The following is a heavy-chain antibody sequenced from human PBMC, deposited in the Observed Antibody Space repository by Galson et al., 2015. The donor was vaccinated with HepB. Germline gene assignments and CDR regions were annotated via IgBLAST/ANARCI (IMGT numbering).Heavy chain of an antibody. D-gene: IGHD6-13*01. CDR2: ISAYDGNT. J-gene: IGHJ4*02. CDR1: GYTFTSYG. V-gene: IGHV1-18*04. CDR3: ARDDRIAAAGDFDY. Sequence: SVKVSCKASGYTFTSYGISWVRQAPGQGLEWMGWISAYDGNTNYAQKLQGRVTMTTDTSTSTAYMELRSLRSDDTAVYYCARDDRIAAAGDFDYWGQGTLVTVSS.